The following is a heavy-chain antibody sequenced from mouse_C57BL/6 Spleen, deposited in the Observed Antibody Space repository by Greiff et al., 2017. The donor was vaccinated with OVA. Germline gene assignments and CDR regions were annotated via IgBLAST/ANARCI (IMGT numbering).Heavy chain of an antibody. CDR1: GYTFTSYG. CDR3: ARSGDGSSYDFDY. D-gene: IGHD1-1*01. Sequence: VKLQESGAELARPGASVKLSCKASGYTFTSYGISWVKQRTGQGLEWIGEIYPRSGNTYYNEKFKGKATLTADKSSSTAYMELRSLTSEDSAVYFCARSGDGSSYDFDYWGQGTTLTVSS. J-gene: IGHJ2*01. CDR2: IYPRSGNT. V-gene: IGHV1-81*01.